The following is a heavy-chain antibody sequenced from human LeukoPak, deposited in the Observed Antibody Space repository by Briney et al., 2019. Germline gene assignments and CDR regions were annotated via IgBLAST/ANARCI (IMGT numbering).Heavy chain of an antibody. V-gene: IGHV6-1*01. D-gene: IGHD1-26*01. CDR2: TYSRSKWFN. CDR1: GDSVSSKSAS. Sequence: SQTLSLTCAISGDSVSSKSASWNWIRQSPSRGLEWLGRTYSRSKWFNDYAVSVKSRITINPDTSRNQFSLHLTSVTPDDTAVYYCARGTGSPDYWGQGTLVTVSS. J-gene: IGHJ4*02. CDR3: ARGTGSPDY.